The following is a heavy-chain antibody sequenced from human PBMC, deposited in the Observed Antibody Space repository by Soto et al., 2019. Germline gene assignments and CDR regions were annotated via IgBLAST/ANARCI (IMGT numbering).Heavy chain of an antibody. J-gene: IGHJ5*02. CDR1: GFRFSGDR. Sequence: PXVCLRLSCAVCGFRFSGDRMHWVRQAPGKGLEWLAAISGDGSKKYFGDSVKGRFTISRDNSKNTLDLQINSLRAEDTAVYYCAKDTECEHNNDWPQGSWGQRTQVTVSS. V-gene: IGHV3-30*18. CDR3: AKDTECEHNNDWPQGS. CDR2: ISGDGSKK. D-gene: IGHD3-9*01.